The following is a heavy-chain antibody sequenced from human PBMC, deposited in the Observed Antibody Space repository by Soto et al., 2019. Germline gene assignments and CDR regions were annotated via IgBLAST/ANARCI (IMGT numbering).Heavy chain of an antibody. CDR1: AFSFSNDN. J-gene: IGHJ4*02. CDR2: IISSGSFI. V-gene: IGHV3-21*01. D-gene: IGHD3-22*01. CDR3: ARVADYYASSGYLTFVD. Sequence: GGSLCLSCAAYAFSFSNDNMNWIRQAPGKGLEWVSSIISSGSFIYYADSVKGRLTISRDNAENSLYLQTNSMRAEDTALYYWARVADYYASSGYLTFVDWGQGNLVTVSS.